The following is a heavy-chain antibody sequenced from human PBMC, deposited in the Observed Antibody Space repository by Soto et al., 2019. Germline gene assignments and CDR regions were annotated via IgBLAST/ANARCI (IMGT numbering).Heavy chain of an antibody. Sequence: SETLSLTCTVSGGSISSYYWGWIRQPPGKGLEWIGYIYYSGSTNYNPSLKSRVTISVDTSKNQFSLKLSSVTAADTAVYYCARGDCSGGSCSLDYWGQGTLVTVSS. CDR3: ARGDCSGGSCSLDY. V-gene: IGHV4-59*01. D-gene: IGHD2-15*01. J-gene: IGHJ4*02. CDR1: GGSISSYY. CDR2: IYYSGST.